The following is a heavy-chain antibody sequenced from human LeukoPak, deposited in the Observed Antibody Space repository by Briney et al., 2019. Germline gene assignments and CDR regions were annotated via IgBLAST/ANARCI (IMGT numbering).Heavy chain of an antibody. CDR2: IYPDDSDT. V-gene: IGHV5-51*01. CDR1: GYSFTNYW. J-gene: IGHJ3*02. D-gene: IGHD1-26*01. CDR3: ARHGVGANEAFDI. Sequence: PGKPLKISCKGCGYSFTNYWIGWVRQMPGKVLEWMGVIYPDDSDTRYSPSFQGQVTISADKSISTAYLQWSGLKASDTAMYYCARHGVGANEAFDIWGQGTMVTVSS.